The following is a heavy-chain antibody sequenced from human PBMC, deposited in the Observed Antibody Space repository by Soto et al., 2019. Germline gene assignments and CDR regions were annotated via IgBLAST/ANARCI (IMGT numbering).Heavy chain of an antibody. CDR3: ARDVQWLQDY. CDR1: GFTFSSYA. J-gene: IGHJ4*02. CDR2: ISYDGSNK. Sequence: QVQLVESGGGVVQPGRSLRLSCAASGFTFSSYAMHWVRQAPGKGLEWVAVISYDGSNKYYADSVKGRFTISRDNSKNTQYLQMNSLRAEDTAVYYCARDVQWLQDYWGQGTLVTVFS. D-gene: IGHD5-12*01. V-gene: IGHV3-30-3*01.